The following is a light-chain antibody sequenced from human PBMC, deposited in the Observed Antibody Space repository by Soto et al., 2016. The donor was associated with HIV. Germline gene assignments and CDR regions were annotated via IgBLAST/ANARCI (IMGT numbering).Light chain of an antibody. CDR1: QSITSY. CDR3: QQSYSAPRT. CDR2: AVS. J-gene: IGKJ5*01. V-gene: IGKV1-39*01. Sequence: DIQMTQSPSSLSASVGDRVTITCRASQSITSYLNWYQQKPGKAPSLLIYAVSRLQGGVPSRFSGSGSETDFTLTTTSLQPEDFATYYCQQSYSAPRTFGQGTRLEIK.